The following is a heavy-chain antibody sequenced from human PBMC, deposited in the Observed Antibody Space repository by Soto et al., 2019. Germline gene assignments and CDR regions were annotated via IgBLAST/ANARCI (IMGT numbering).Heavy chain of an antibody. CDR2: ISWSSGSI. V-gene: IGHV3-9*01. J-gene: IGHJ6*03. CDR3: AKDTATNYANLGYYYYMDV. D-gene: IGHD4-4*01. CDR1: GFTFDDYA. Sequence: PGGSLRLSCAASGFTFDDYAMHWVRQAPGKGLEWVSGISWSSGSIGYADSVKGRFTISRDNAKNSLYLQMNSLRAEDTALYYCAKDTATNYANLGYYYYMDVWGKGTTVTVSS.